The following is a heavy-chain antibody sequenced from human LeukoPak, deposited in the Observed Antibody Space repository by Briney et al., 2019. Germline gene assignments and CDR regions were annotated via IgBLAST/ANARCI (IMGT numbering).Heavy chain of an antibody. J-gene: IGHJ3*02. CDR2: INPNSGGT. V-gene: IGHV1-2*02. CDR3: ARPGGWYQLLHDAFDI. Sequence: ASVKFSCKASGYTFTGYYMHWVRQAPGQGLEWMGWINPNSGGTNYAQKFQGRVTMTRDTSISTAYMELSRLRSDDTAVYYCARPGGWYQLLHDAFDIWGQGTMVTVSS. CDR1: GYTFTGYY. D-gene: IGHD2-2*01.